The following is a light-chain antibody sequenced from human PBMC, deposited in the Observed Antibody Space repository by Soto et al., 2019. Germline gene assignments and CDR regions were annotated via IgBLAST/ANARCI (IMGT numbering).Light chain of an antibody. Sequence: DIQMTQSPSSLSASVGDRVTITCRASQSISSYLNWYQQKPGKAPELLIYGASSLQSGVPSRFSGSGAGTDFTLTISSLQPEDFANYYCQQSYSTPVTFGGGTKVEIK. CDR2: GAS. V-gene: IGKV1-39*01. CDR3: QQSYSTPVT. CDR1: QSISSY. J-gene: IGKJ4*01.